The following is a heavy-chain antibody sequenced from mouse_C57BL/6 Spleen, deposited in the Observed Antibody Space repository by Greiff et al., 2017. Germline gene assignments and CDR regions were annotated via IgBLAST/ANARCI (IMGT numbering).Heavy chain of an antibody. CDR3: TSLKLFAY. J-gene: IGHJ3*01. CDR1: GYTFTDYE. CDR2: IDPETGGT. Sequence: VQLQESGAELVRPGASVTLSCKASGYTFTDYEMHWVKQTPVHGLEWIGAIDPETGGTAYNQKFKGKAILTADKSSSTAYMELRSLTSEDSAVYYCTSLKLFAYWGQGTLVTVSA. V-gene: IGHV1-15*01.